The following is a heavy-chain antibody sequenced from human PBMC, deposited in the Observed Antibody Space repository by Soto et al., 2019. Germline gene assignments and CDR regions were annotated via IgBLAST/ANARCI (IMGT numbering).Heavy chain of an antibody. V-gene: IGHV3-30-3*01. CDR2: ISYDGSNK. CDR1: GFTFSSYA. D-gene: IGHD6-6*01. J-gene: IGHJ4*02. Sequence: QVQLVESGGGVVQPGRSLRLSCAASGFTFSSYAMHWVRQAPGKGLVWVAVISYDGSNKYYADSVKGRFTISRDNSKNTLYLQMTSLRAEDTAVYYCARDGGAYSSSSLGFDYWGQGTLVTVSS. CDR3: ARDGGAYSSSSLGFDY.